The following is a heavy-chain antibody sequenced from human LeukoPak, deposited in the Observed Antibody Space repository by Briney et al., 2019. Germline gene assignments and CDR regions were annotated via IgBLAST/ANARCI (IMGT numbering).Heavy chain of an antibody. CDR3: ARDVGWYSHDS. D-gene: IGHD6-19*01. CDR2: IYSGGST. Sequence: PGGSLRLSCAASGFTVSSNYMSWVRQAPGKGLEWVSVIYSGGSTYYADSVKGRFTISRHNSKNTLYLQMNSPRAEDTAVYYCARDVGWYSHDSWGQGTLVTVSS. V-gene: IGHV3-53*04. J-gene: IGHJ4*02. CDR1: GFTVSSNY.